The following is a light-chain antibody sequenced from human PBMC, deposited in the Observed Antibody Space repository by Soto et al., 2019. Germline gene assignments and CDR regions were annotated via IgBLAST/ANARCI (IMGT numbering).Light chain of an antibody. CDR1: SSDVGGYNY. J-gene: IGLJ1*01. V-gene: IGLV2-8*01. Sequence: QPVLTKPPYAYGSPGQSLTISCNGTSSDVGGYNYVSWYQQHPGKAPKLMIYEVSKRPSGVPDRFSGSKSGNTASLTVSGLQAEDEADYYCSSYAGSNNLVFGTGTKVTVL. CDR3: SSYAGSNNLV. CDR2: EVS.